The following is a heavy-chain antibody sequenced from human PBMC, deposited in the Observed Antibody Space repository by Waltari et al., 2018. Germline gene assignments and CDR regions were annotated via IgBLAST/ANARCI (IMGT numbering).Heavy chain of an antibody. Sequence: QVQLQESGPGLVTPSETLSLTCTVSGGSISSHYWSWIRQPTGKGLEWIGYIYYSGSTNYNPSLKSRVTIAVDTSKNQFSLKLSSVTAADTAVYYCARGPRGFGVVIIGGTDAFDIWGQGTMVTVSS. CDR2: IYYSGST. CDR3: ARGPRGFGVVIIGGTDAFDI. D-gene: IGHD3-3*01. V-gene: IGHV4-59*11. CDR1: GGSISSHY. J-gene: IGHJ3*02.